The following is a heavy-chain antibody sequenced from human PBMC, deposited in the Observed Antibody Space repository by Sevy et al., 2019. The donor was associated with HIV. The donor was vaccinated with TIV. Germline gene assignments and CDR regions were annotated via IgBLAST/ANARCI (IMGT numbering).Heavy chain of an antibody. CDR3: VRDRYYDSSGQDAFDI. D-gene: IGHD3-22*01. CDR2: ISNDGRSS. Sequence: GGSLRLSCGASGFTFSTYWMHWVRQVPGKGLMWVSRISNDGRSSRYADSVKGRFTISRDNAKNSLSLQMNSPRAEDTAVYYCVRDRYYDSSGQDAFDIWGQGTMVTVSS. V-gene: IGHV3-74*01. J-gene: IGHJ3*02. CDR1: GFTFSTYW.